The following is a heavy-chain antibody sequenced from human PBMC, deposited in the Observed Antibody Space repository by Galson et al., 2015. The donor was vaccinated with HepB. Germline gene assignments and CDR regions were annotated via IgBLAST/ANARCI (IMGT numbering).Heavy chain of an antibody. Sequence: SLRLSCAASGFTFSSYGMHWVRQAPGKGLEWVAVISYDGSNKYYADSVKGRFTISRDNSKNTLYLQMNSLRAEDTAVYYCAKAPRPYYDFWSGPRSGPHDTYMDVWGKGTTVTVSS. D-gene: IGHD3-3*01. V-gene: IGHV3-30*18. CDR3: AKAPRPYYDFWSGPRSGPHDTYMDV. J-gene: IGHJ6*03. CDR2: ISYDGSNK. CDR1: GFTFSSYG.